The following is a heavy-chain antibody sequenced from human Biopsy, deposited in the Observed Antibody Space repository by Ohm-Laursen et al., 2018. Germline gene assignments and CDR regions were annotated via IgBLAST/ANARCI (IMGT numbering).Heavy chain of an antibody. CDR1: GFKLSAFA. CDR3: TRSAGYGYDY. CDR2: IKKKSNNDAT. V-gene: IGHV3-73*01. D-gene: IGHD5-12*01. J-gene: IGHJ4*02. Sequence: GSLRLSCAASGFKLSAFALHWVRQASGRGLEWVGRIKKKSNNDATAYAESMKGRFSIFRDDSKSTSFLQMNSLKIEDTAVYFCTRSAGYGYDYWGQGILVTVSS.